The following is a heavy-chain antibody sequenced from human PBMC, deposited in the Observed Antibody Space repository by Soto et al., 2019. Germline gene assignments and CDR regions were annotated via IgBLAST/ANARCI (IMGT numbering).Heavy chain of an antibody. CDR3: ARVGRRGSLVR. CDR2: IYYSGST. J-gene: IGHJ4*02. V-gene: IGHV4-59*01. CDR1: GGSISSYY. Sequence: KPSETLSLTCTVSGGSISSYYWSWIRQPPGKGLEWIGYIYYSGSTNYNPSLKSRVTISVDTSKNQFSLKLSSVTAADTAVYYCARVGRRGSLVRWGQGTLVTVSS. D-gene: IGHD1-26*01.